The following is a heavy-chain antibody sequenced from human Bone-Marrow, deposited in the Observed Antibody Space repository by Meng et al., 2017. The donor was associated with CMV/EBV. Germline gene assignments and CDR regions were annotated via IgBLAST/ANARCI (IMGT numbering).Heavy chain of an antibody. J-gene: IGHJ1*01. CDR2: IYYSGST. V-gene: IGHV4-34*01. CDR1: GGSFSGYY. Sequence: SETLSLTCAVYGGSFSGYYWSWIRQPPGKGLEWIGSIYYSGSTYYNPSLKSRVTISVDTSKNQFSLKLSSVTAADTAVYYCARKIAAAGSLDWGQGTLVTVSS. CDR3: ARKIAAAGSLD. D-gene: IGHD6-13*01.